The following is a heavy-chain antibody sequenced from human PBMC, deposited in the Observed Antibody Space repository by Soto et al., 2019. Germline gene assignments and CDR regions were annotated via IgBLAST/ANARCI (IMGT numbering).Heavy chain of an antibody. CDR3: ATKVRVTNYLYYGMDV. D-gene: IGHD2-21*02. CDR1: GFSFNTSG. Sequence: QVQLVESGGGVVQPGRALRLSCAASGFSFNTSGMHWVRQAPGKGLEWVAVIAFDGSQEFYGDSVRGRFTISRDNSKNTLFLEMKCLTPEDTVVYYCATKVRVTNYLYYGMDVWGQGTTVTVSS. V-gene: IGHV3-30*03. J-gene: IGHJ6*02. CDR2: IAFDGSQE.